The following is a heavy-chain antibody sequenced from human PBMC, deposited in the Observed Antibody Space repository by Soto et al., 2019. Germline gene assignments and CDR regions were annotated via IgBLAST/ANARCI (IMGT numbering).Heavy chain of an antibody. CDR1: GFTFRDYA. Sequence: PGGDLRLSCSAYGFTFRDYALHWLRQAPCKALEWVSCISWNSGSIGYSDSVKGRFTISRDNAKNSLYLQMNSLRAEDTALYYCAKDIGGSIAALRGMDVWGQGTTVTVSS. CDR3: AKDIGGSIAALRGMDV. CDR2: ISWNSGSI. J-gene: IGHJ6*02. D-gene: IGHD6-6*01. V-gene: IGHV3-9*01.